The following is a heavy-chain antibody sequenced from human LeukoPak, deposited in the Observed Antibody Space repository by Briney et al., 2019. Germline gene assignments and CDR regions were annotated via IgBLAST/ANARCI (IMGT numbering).Heavy chain of an antibody. CDR2: ISWNSGSI. CDR3: ARPFSPYCSGGSCYYAFDI. J-gene: IGHJ3*02. CDR1: GFTFDDYA. Sequence: PGGSLRLSCAASGFTFDDYAMHWVRQAPGKGLEWVSGISWNSGSIGYADSVKGRFTISRDNAKNSLYLQMNSLRDEDTAVYYCARPFSPYCSGGSCYYAFDIWGQGTMVTVSS. D-gene: IGHD2-15*01. V-gene: IGHV3-9*01.